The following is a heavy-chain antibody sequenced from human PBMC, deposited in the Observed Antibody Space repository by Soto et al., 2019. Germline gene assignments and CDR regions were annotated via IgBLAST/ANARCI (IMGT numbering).Heavy chain of an antibody. CDR3: ARDYPFCSSTSCYGAGAGWFDP. CDR1: GFTFSDCW. D-gene: IGHD2-2*01. Sequence: GGVLRLSCAASGFTFSDCWFRWVRQAPKKKLERVANIKLDGSEKYYVDSVKGRFTISRDNAKNSLYLQMNSLRAEDTAVYYCARDYPFCSSTSCYGAGAGWFDPWGQGTLVTVSS. CDR2: IKLDGSEK. J-gene: IGHJ5*02. V-gene: IGHV3-7*01.